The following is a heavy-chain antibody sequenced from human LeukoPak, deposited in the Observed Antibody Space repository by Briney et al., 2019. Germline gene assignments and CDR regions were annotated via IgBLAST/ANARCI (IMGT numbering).Heavy chain of an antibody. J-gene: IGHJ4*02. CDR3: AREMNYYDSTGYYLHYFDY. CDR2: IYYSGST. D-gene: IGHD3-22*01. Sequence: PSETLSLTCTVSGGSISSSSYYWGWIRQPPGKGLEWIGTIYYSGSTDYNPSLKSRLTMSVDTSKNQLSLKLSSVTAADTAVYYCAREMNYYDSTGYYLHYFDYWGQGTLVTVSS. V-gene: IGHV4-39*07. CDR1: GGSISSSSYY.